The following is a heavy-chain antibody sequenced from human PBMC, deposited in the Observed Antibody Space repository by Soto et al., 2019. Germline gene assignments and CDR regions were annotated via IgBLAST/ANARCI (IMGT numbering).Heavy chain of an antibody. D-gene: IGHD3-10*01. V-gene: IGHV4-34*01. CDR2: INHSGST. Sequence: VPGGKISGYHWCRIRQHKGKGLEWIGEINHSGSTNYNPSLKSRVTISVDTSKNQFSLKLSSVTAADTAVYYCARASYYYGSGSYYNVGYYFDYWGQGTLVTVSS. CDR3: ARASYYYGSGSYYNVGYYFDY. CDR1: GGKISGYH. J-gene: IGHJ4*02.